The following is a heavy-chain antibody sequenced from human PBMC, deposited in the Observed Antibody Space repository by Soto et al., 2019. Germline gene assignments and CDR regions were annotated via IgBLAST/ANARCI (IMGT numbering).Heavy chain of an antibody. CDR3: ARGLWDYSNDY. V-gene: IGHV4-34*01. Sequence: SETLSLTCAVYGGSFSGYYWSWIRQPPGKGLEWIGEINHSGSTNYNPSLKSRVTISVDTSKNQFSLKLSSVTAADTAVYYCARGLWDYSNDYWGQGTLVTVSS. CDR2: INHSGST. D-gene: IGHD4-4*01. CDR1: GGSFSGYY. J-gene: IGHJ4*02.